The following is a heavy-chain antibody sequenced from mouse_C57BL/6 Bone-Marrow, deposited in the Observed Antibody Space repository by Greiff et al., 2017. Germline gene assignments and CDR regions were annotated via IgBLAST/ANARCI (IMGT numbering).Heavy chain of an antibody. V-gene: IGHV14-4*01. CDR1: GFNFKDYY. Sequence: VQLVESGAELVRPGASVKLSCTASGFNFKDYYMHWVKQRPEQGLEWIGWIEPENGDTDYASKFQGKATITADTSSNTAYLPLSSLTSEDTAVYYCTAYYGSPGGQGTLVTVSA. CDR2: IEPENGDT. J-gene: IGHJ3*01. CDR3: TAYYGSP. D-gene: IGHD1-1*01.